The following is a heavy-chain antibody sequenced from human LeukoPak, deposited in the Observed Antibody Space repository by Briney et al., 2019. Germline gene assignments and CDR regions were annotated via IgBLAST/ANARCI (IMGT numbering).Heavy chain of an antibody. V-gene: IGHV3-30*04. Sequence: GGSLRLSCAASGFTFSSYAMRWVRQAPGKGLEWVAVISYDGSNKYYADSVKGRFTISRDNSKNTLYLQMNSLRAEDTAVYYCARAGSRGGAINDAFDIWGQGTMVTVSS. J-gene: IGHJ3*02. CDR3: ARAGSRGGAINDAFDI. D-gene: IGHD1-26*01. CDR2: ISYDGSNK. CDR1: GFTFSSYA.